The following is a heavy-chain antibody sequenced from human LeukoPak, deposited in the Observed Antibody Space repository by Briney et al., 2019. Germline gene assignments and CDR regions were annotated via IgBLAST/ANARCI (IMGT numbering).Heavy chain of an antibody. D-gene: IGHD5-18*01. CDR3: ASPGYSYGAYYYYYYMDV. V-gene: IGHV1-18*01. CDR2: ISAYNGNT. Sequence: GASVKVSCKASGCTFTSYGISWVRQAPGQGLEWMGWISAYNGNTNYAQKLQGRVTMTTDTSTSTAYMELRSLRSEDTAVYYCASPGYSYGAYYYYYYMDVWGKGTTVTVSS. J-gene: IGHJ6*03. CDR1: GCTFTSYG.